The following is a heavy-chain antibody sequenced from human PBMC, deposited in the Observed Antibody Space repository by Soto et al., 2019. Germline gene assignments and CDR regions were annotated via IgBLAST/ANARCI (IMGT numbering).Heavy chain of an antibody. V-gene: IGHV1-46*02. D-gene: IGHD3-22*01. CDR3: ARDNTYYYDSSGYHAAFDI. CDR1: GYTFNSYY. Sequence: ASVKVSCKASGYTFNSYYMHWVRQAPGQGLEWMGIINPSGGSTSHAQKFQGRVTMTRDTSISTAYMELSRLRSDDTAVYYCARDNTYYYDSSGYHAAFDIWGQGTMVTVSS. CDR2: INPSGGST. J-gene: IGHJ3*02.